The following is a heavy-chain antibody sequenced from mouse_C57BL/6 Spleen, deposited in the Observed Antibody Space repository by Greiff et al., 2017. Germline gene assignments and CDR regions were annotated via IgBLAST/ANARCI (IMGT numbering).Heavy chain of an antibody. Sequence: EVQRVESGPELVKPGASVKISCKASGYSFTGYYMNWVKQSPEKSLEWIGEINPSTGGTTYNQKFKAKATLTVDKSSSTAYMQLKSLTSEDSAVYYCARRDYLYYFDYWGQGTTLTVSA. CDR1: GYSFTGYY. J-gene: IGHJ2*01. CDR3: ARRDYLYYFDY. V-gene: IGHV1-42*01. D-gene: IGHD2-4*01. CDR2: INPSTGGT.